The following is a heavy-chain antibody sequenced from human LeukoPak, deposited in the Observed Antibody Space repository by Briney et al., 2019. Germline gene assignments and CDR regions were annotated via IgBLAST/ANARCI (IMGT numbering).Heavy chain of an antibody. CDR2: SSPYNGKT. J-gene: IGHJ5*02. Sequence: ASVKVSCKASGYTFINYAISWVRQAPGLGLEWLGWSSPYNGKTNYAQKLQGRVTMTTDTSTSTAYMELRSLRSDDTAVYYCARQWELLSWFDPWGQGTLVTVSS. CDR1: GYTFINYA. V-gene: IGHV1-18*01. D-gene: IGHD1-26*01. CDR3: ARQWELLSWFDP.